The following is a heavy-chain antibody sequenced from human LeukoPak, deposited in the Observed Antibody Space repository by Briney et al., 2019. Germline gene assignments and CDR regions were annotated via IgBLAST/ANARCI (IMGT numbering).Heavy chain of an antibody. CDR2: IYFSGST. D-gene: IGHD6-19*01. V-gene: IGHV4-59*01. CDR1: GGSISSYY. CDR3: ARAGGEWLVKGYFDL. Sequence: PSETLSLTCTVSGGSISSYYWSWIRQPPGKGLEWIGYIYFSGSTNYNPSLESRVTISVDTSKYQFSLKLSSVTAADTAVYYCARAGGEWLVKGYFDLWGRGTPVTVSS. J-gene: IGHJ2*01.